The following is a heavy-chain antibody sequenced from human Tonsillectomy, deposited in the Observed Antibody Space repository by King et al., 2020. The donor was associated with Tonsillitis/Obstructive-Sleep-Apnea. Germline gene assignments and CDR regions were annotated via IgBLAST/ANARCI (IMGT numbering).Heavy chain of an antibody. CDR1: GGSFSGYY. V-gene: IGHV4-34*01. CDR2: INHSGST. J-gene: IGHJ4*02. CDR3: ARGGGIVVVPAAIPHDY. D-gene: IGHD2-2*02. Sequence: VQLPQWGAGLLKPSETLSLTCAVYGGSFSGYYWSWIRQPPGKGLEWIGEINHSGSTNYNPSLKSRVTISVDTSKNQFSLKLSSVTAADTAVYYCARGGGIVVVPAAIPHDYWGQGTLVTVSS.